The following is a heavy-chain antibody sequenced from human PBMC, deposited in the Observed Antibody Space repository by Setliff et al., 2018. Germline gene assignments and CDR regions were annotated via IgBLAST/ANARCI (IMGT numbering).Heavy chain of an antibody. V-gene: IGHV3-48*01. CDR1: GFTFSSYS. D-gene: IGHD2-15*01. Sequence: GESLKISCAASGFTFSSYSMNWVRQAPGKGLEWVSYISSSSSTIYYADSVKGRFTISRDNAKNSLYLQMNSLRAEDTAVYYCARSPRGGGYYFDYWGQGTLVTVSS. CDR2: ISSSSSTI. CDR3: ARSPRGGGYYFDY. J-gene: IGHJ4*02.